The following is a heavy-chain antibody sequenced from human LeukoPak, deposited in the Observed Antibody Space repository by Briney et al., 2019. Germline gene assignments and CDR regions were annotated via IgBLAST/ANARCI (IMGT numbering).Heavy chain of an antibody. J-gene: IGHJ4*02. CDR3: TRHQTNNYGPGMPFDF. CDR1: GYSLSSGYY. D-gene: IGHD3-10*01. V-gene: IGHV4-38-2*02. CDR2: IYHTGTT. Sequence: SETLSLTCTVSGYSLSSGYYWGWIRQPPGKGLEWIGKIYHTGTTYQNSTLKSRVFISVDTSNNQFSLNLNSVTAADTAVYFCTRHQTNNYGPGMPFDFWGQGTLVSVSS.